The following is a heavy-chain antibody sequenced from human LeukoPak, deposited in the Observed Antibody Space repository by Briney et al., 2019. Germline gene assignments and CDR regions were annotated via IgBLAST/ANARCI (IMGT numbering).Heavy chain of an antibody. V-gene: IGHV3-7*01. Sequence: HPGGSLRLSCAASGFTFSDYWMNWVRQTPGKGLEWVANIKQDGSEKYYLDSVEGRFTISRDNVKNSLYLQMNSLRAEDTAVYYCAKEGPYYYDSSGRATYKALDYWGQGTLVTVSS. CDR1: GFTFSDYW. CDR3: AKEGPYYYDSSGRATYKALDY. J-gene: IGHJ4*02. D-gene: IGHD3-22*01. CDR2: IKQDGSEK.